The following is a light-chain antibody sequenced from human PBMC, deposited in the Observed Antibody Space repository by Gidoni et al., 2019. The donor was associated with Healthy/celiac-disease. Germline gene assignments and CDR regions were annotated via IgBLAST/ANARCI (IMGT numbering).Light chain of an antibody. CDR3: QQLNSYPHT. J-gene: IGKJ2*01. CDR2: AAS. V-gene: IGKV1-9*01. CDR1: QGISSY. Sequence: DIQLTQSPSFLSASVGHRVTITCRASQGISSYLAWYQQKPVKAPTLLIYAASTLQSGVPSRFSGSGSGTEFTLTISSLQPEDFATYYCQQLNSYPHTFGQGTKLEIK.